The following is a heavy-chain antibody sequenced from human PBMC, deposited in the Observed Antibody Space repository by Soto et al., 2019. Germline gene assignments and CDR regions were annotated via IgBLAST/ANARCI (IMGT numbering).Heavy chain of an antibody. Sequence: SETLSLTCTDSGGSISSYYWSCILQPAGKGLEWIGRIYTSGSTNYNPSLKSRVTMSVDTSKNQFSLKLSSVTAADTAVYYCARDQILRYFDWLFRDDAFDIWGQGTMVT. CDR3: ARDQILRYFDWLFRDDAFDI. CDR2: IYTSGST. D-gene: IGHD3-9*01. CDR1: GGSISSYY. J-gene: IGHJ3*02. V-gene: IGHV4-4*07.